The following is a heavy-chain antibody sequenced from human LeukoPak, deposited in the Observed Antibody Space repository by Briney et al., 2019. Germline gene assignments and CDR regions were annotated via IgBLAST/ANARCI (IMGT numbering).Heavy chain of an antibody. J-gene: IGHJ4*02. V-gene: IGHV3-11*01. Sequence: PGGSLRLSCAASGFTFSDWYMSWIRQAPGKGLEWVSYIGRSGTTIYYADSVKGRFTISGDNAKNSLYLQMNSLRAEDTAVYYCARGHFGLDQWGQGTLVTVSS. CDR1: GFTFSDWY. CDR2: IGRSGTTI. D-gene: IGHD3/OR15-3a*01. CDR3: ARGHFGLDQ.